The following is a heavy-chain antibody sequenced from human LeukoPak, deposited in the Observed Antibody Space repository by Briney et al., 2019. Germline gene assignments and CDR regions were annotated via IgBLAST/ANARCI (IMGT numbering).Heavy chain of an antibody. J-gene: IGHJ4*02. D-gene: IGHD6-19*01. CDR3: AKLSYSSGWYGYYFDY. V-gene: IGHV3-23*01. Sequence: GSGGSTYYADSVKGRFTISRDNSKNTLYLQMNSLRAEDTAVYYCAKLSYSSGWYGYYFDYWGQGTLVTVSS. CDR2: GSGGST.